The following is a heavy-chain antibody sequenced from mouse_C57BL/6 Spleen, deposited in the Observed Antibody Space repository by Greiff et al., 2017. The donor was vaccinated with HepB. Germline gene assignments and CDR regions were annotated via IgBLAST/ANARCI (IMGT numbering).Heavy chain of an antibody. D-gene: IGHD2-2*01. CDR2: ISYDGSN. J-gene: IGHJ2*01. Sequence: ESGPGLVKPSQSLSLTCSVTGYSITSGYSWHWIRQFPGNKLEWMGYISYDGSNNYNPSLKNRISITRDTSKNQFFLKLNSVTTEDTATYYCAREEVTNYFDYWGQGTTLTVSS. V-gene: IGHV3-6*01. CDR3: AREEVTNYFDY. CDR1: GYSITSGYS.